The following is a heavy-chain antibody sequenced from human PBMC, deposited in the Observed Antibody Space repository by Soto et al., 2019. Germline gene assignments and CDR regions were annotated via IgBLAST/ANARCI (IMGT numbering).Heavy chain of an antibody. CDR1: GGSFSGYY. CDR2: INHSGST. Sequence: SETLSLTCAVYGGSFSGYYWSWIRQPPGKGLEWIGEINHSGSTNYNPSIKSRVTISVDTSKNQFSLKLSSVTAADTAVYYCARRRDIVVVPAAEYYFDYWGQGTLVTVSS. D-gene: IGHD2-2*01. CDR3: ARRRDIVVVPAAEYYFDY. V-gene: IGHV4-34*01. J-gene: IGHJ4*02.